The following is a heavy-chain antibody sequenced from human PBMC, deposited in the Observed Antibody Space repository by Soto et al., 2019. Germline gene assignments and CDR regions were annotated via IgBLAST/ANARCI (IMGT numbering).Heavy chain of an antibody. J-gene: IGHJ4*02. D-gene: IGHD6-19*01. V-gene: IGHV4-59*01. Sequence: PSETLSLTCTVSGGSISTYYWSWIRQPPGKGLEWIGYISFSGNTNYNPSLKSRVTISVDTSKNQFSLKLSSVTAADTAVYYCARITIAVAGSYYFDYWGQGTLVTVS. CDR1: GGSISTYY. CDR3: ARITIAVAGSYYFDY. CDR2: ISFSGNT.